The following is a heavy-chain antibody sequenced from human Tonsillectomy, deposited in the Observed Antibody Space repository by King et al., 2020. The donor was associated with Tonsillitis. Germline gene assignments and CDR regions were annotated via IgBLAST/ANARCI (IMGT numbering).Heavy chain of an antibody. J-gene: IGHJ4*02. CDR1: GFTFSSYS. CDR3: ARADLAFTYYFDSSGYYFKDS. Sequence: VQLVESGGGLVKPGGSLRLSCAASGFTFSSYSMNWVRQAPGKGLEWVSSISSSSNYIYYADSVRGRFTISRDNAKNSLYLQMNSLRAEDTAVYYCARADLAFTYYFDSSGYYFKDSWGQGALVTVSS. V-gene: IGHV3-21*01. D-gene: IGHD3-22*01. CDR2: ISSSSNYI.